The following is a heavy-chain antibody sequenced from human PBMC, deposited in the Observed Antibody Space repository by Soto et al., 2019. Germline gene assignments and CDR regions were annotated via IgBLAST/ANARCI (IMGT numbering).Heavy chain of an antibody. D-gene: IGHD3-9*01. J-gene: IGHJ4*02. Sequence: ASVKVSCKASGFTFTSSAVQWVRQARGQRLEWIGWIVVGSGNTNYAQKFQERVTITRYMSTSTAYMELSSLRSEDTAVYYCAADMQATGTATDYWGQGTLVTVSS. CDR2: IVVGSGNT. CDR1: GFTFTSSA. V-gene: IGHV1-58*01. CDR3: AADMQATGTATDY.